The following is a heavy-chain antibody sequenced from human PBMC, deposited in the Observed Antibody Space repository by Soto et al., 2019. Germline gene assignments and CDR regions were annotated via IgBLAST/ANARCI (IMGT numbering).Heavy chain of an antibody. J-gene: IGHJ6*02. D-gene: IGHD4-17*01. V-gene: IGHV3-30*18. CDR2: ISYDGTNK. Sequence: QVQLVESGGCEVQPGRSLTISCAASGFTFSTYGMHWVRQTPGKGLEWVAVISYDGTNKFYSDSVKGRFTISRDNFKNTLTLQINSLRDDDTAVYYCAKDLQSYGDYYYYCYGMDVWGLGTRVTVSS. CDR1: GFTFSTYG. CDR3: AKDLQSYGDYYYYCYGMDV.